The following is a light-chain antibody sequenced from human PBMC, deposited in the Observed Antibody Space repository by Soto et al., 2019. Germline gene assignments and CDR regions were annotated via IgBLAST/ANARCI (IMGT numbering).Light chain of an antibody. CDR1: QSVSSN. Sequence: EIVMTQSPATLSVSPGERATLSCRASQSVSSNLAWYQQKPGQAPRLLIYGASTRATGIPARFSGSGSGTEFTLTISSLQSEDFATYYCQQSYAPPLTFGGGTKVEL. CDR2: GAS. J-gene: IGKJ4*01. CDR3: QQSYAPPLT. V-gene: IGKV3-15*01.